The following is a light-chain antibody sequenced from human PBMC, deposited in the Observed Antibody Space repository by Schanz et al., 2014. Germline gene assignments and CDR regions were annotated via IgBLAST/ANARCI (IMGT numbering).Light chain of an antibody. CDR2: DAS. Sequence: EIVLTQSPATLSLSPGERATLSCRASQSVDTLLAWYQHKPGQAPRLLIYDASNRATGIPARFSGSGSGTDFTLTISSLEPEDFAVYYCQHRSNWPWTFGQGTKVAIK. CDR3: QHRSNWPWT. J-gene: IGKJ1*01. CDR1: QSVDTL. V-gene: IGKV3-11*01.